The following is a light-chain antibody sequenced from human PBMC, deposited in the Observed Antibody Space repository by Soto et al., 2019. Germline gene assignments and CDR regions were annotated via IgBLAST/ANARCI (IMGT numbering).Light chain of an antibody. Sequence: QSALTQPASVSGSPGQSITISCTGTSSDVGAYNYVSWYQQHPGKAPKLMIYDVSNRPSGVSNRFSGSKSGNTASLTISGLQAEDEADYYCSSYTSSSTLTVFGGGTKLTV. V-gene: IGLV2-14*01. J-gene: IGLJ2*01. CDR3: SSYTSSSTLTV. CDR1: SSDVGAYNY. CDR2: DVS.